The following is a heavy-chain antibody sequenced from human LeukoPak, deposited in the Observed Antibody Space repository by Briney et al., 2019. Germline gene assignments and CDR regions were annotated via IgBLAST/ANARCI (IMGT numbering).Heavy chain of an antibody. CDR1: GYTFTSYD. D-gene: IGHD5-12*01. V-gene: IGHV1-8*01. CDR2: MNPNSGNT. J-gene: IGHJ4*02. Sequence: GASVKVSCKASGYTFTSYDINWVRQATGQGLEWMGWMNPNSGNTGYAQKFQGRVTMTRNTSISTAYMELSSLRSEDTAVYYCARGLEYSGYDYRYDWGQGTLVTVSS. CDR3: ARGLEYSGYDYRYD.